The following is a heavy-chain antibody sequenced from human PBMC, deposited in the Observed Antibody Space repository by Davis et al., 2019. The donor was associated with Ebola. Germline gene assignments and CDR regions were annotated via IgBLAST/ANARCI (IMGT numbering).Heavy chain of an antibody. J-gene: IGHJ4*02. Sequence: PSETLSLTCTVSGGSISSSSYYWGWIRQPPGKGLEWIGSIYYSGSTYYNPSLKSRVTISVDTSKNQFSLKLSSVTAADTAVYYCARHVGGAGFGELLYFDYWGQGTLVTVSS. V-gene: IGHV4-39*01. CDR1: GGSISSSSYY. CDR2: IYYSGST. D-gene: IGHD3-10*01. CDR3: ARHVGGAGFGELLYFDY.